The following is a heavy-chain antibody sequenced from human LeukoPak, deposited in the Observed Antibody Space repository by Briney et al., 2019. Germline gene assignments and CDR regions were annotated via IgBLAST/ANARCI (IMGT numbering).Heavy chain of an antibody. CDR1: GFTFSSYS. CDR2: IKQDGSEK. V-gene: IGHV3-7*01. D-gene: IGHD6-19*01. Sequence: GGSLRLSCAASGFTFSSYSMNWVRQAPGKGLEWVANIKQDGSEKYYVDSVKGRFTISRDNAKNSLYLQMNSLRAEDTAVYYCARDQKSSGWYLAPNWFDPWGQGTLVTVSS. J-gene: IGHJ5*02. CDR3: ARDQKSSGWYLAPNWFDP.